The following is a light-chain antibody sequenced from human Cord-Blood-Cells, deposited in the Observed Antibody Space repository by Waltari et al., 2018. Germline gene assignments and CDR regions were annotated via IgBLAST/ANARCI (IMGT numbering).Light chain of an antibody. CDR2: AAS. J-gene: IGKJ2*01. V-gene: IGKV1-39*01. CDR3: QQSYSTPYT. Sequence: DIQMTQSPSSLSASVGDRVTITCRASQSISSYLNWYQQKPGKAPKLLIYAASSLQSGVPSMFSGSGSGTYFTLTISSLQPEDFATYYCQQSYSTPYTFGQGTKLEIK. CDR1: QSISSY.